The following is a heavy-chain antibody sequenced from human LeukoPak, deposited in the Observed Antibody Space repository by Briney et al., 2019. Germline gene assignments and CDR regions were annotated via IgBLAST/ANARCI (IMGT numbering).Heavy chain of an antibody. Sequence: GGSLRLSCAASGLIVSSTYMSWVRQAPGKGLEWVSVIYSGGNMYYADSVKGRFTISRHNSKNTVDLQMNSLRDDDTAVYYCAREGTSGSGYHMGRWGQGILVTVSS. V-gene: IGHV3-53*04. D-gene: IGHD3-22*01. CDR2: IYSGGNM. J-gene: IGHJ4*02. CDR1: GLIVSSTY. CDR3: AREGTSGSGYHMGR.